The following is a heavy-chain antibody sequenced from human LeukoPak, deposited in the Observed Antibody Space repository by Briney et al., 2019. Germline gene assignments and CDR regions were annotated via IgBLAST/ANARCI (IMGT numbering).Heavy chain of an antibody. Sequence: SQTLSLSCTVSGGSISSGDYYWSWIRQPPGRCLEWIGYIYYSGSTYYNPSLKNRVTISVDTYKNQFSLKLSSVTAADTAVYYCARYSGYDSFDYWGQGTLVTVSS. CDR2: IYYSGST. CDR1: GGSISSGDYY. V-gene: IGHV4-30-4*01. J-gene: IGHJ4*02. CDR3: ARYSGYDSFDY. D-gene: IGHD5-12*01.